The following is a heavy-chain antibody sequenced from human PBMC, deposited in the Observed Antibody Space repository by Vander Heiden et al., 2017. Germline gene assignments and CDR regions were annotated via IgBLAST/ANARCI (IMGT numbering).Heavy chain of an antibody. V-gene: IGHV3-49*03. J-gene: IGHJ4*02. D-gene: IGHD3-22*01. CDR1: GFTFGACA. CDR3: TKAVVDVITEYYFDY. Sequence: EVQLVESGGGLVQQGRSQRLFCTASGFTFGACAMIRLRQAPGKGLEWVGFIRSKAYGGTTEYAASVKGRFTISRDDSKSIAYLQMNSLKTEDTAVYYCTKAVVDVITEYYFDYWGLGTLVTVSS. CDR2: IRSKAYGGTT.